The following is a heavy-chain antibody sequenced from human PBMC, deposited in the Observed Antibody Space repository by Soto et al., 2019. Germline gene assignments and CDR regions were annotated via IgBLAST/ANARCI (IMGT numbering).Heavy chain of an antibody. CDR3: ARLQAAVPHY. V-gene: IGHV4-39*01. CDR1: GDSISGSPYF. J-gene: IGHJ4*02. D-gene: IGHD6-13*01. CDR2: IFYDGYT. Sequence: QVQLQESGPGLVMPSETLSLTCTVSGDSISGSPYFWGWIRQPPGKRLEWIGSIFYDGYTLYTLAGKVRVTISVDTSKNQFCLKLTSVGAADTAIYFCARLQAAVPHYWGQGSLLTGSS.